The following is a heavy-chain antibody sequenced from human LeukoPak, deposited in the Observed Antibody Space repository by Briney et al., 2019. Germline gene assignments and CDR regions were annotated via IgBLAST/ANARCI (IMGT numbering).Heavy chain of an antibody. CDR2: IYYSGST. CDR1: GGSISSSSYY. V-gene: IGHV4-39*07. Sequence: SETLSLTCTVSGGSISSSSYYWGWIRQPPGKGLEWIGSIYYSGSTYYNPSLKSRVTISVDTSKNQFSLKLSSVTAADTAVYYCARVSGITIFGVVINGYYMDVWGKGTTVTVSS. J-gene: IGHJ6*03. CDR3: ARVSGITIFGVVINGYYMDV. D-gene: IGHD3-3*01.